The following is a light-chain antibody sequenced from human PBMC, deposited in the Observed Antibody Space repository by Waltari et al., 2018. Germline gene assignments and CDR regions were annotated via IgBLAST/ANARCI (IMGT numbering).Light chain of an antibody. J-gene: IGKJ1*01. Sequence: EIVMTQSPATLSVSTGERATLSCRASQSVSGHLAWYQQKPGQAPRLIIHGAFTRATGIPARFSGSGSGTEFSLTISSLQSEDFAIYYCQQYYDWPPWTFGQGTKVEL. CDR3: QQYYDWPPWT. CDR1: QSVSGH. CDR2: GAF. V-gene: IGKV3D-15*01.